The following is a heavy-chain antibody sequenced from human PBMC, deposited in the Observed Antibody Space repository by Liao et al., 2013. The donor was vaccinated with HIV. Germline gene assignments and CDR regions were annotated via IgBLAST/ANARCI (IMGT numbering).Heavy chain of an antibody. CDR2: IYTSGTT. V-gene: IGHV4-61*02. Sequence: QVQLQESGPGLVKPSQTLSLTCTVSGGSISSGSYYWSWIRQPAGKGLEWIGRIYTSGTTNYNPSLKSRVTISVDTSKNQFSLKLSSVTAADTAVYYCARPPYSSSWYRSSWFDPWGQGTLVTVSS. D-gene: IGHD6-13*01. CDR1: GGSISSGSYY. J-gene: IGHJ5*02. CDR3: ARPPYSSSWYRSSWFDP.